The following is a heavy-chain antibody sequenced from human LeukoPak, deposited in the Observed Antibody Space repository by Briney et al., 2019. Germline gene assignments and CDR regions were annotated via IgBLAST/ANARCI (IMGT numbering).Heavy chain of an antibody. CDR1: GFTFSDYY. Sequence: PGGSLRLSCAASGFTFSDYYMSWIRQAPGKGLEWVSYISSSGSTIYYADSVKGRFTISRDNAKNSLYLQMNSLRAEDTAVYYCARDYVWGSQDHVVDPEGDNWGQGTLVTVSS. CDR2: ISSSGSTI. D-gene: IGHD3-16*01. CDR3: ARDYVWGSQDHVVDPEGDN. V-gene: IGHV3-11*01. J-gene: IGHJ4*02.